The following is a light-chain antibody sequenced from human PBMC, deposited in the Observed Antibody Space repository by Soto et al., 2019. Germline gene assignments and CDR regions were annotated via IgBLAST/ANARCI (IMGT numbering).Light chain of an antibody. CDR1: GSDIGRSDF. Sequence: QSALTQPASVSGSPGQSITISCTGTGSDIGRSDFVSWFQQLPGSVPKLGIYEVTGRTSGTSDRFSGSKSGNTASLTISGLQPEDEADYYCISCTSVNTRCVFGSGTKVTVL. V-gene: IGLV2-14*01. CDR2: EVT. J-gene: IGLJ1*01. CDR3: ISCTSVNTRCV.